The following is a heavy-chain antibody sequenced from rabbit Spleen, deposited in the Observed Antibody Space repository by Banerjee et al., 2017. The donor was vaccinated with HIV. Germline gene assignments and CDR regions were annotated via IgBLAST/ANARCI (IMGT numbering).Heavy chain of an antibody. Sequence: QSLEESGGDLVKPGASLTPTCKVSGLDFSGGNWICWVRQAPGKGLEWIGYIDPIFHTTTYANWVNGRFSISRENTQNTVSLQLNSLTAADTATYFCARENGALGSAIDLWGPGTLVTVS. CDR1: GLDFSGGNW. D-gene: IGHD6-1*01. CDR2: IDPIFHTT. V-gene: IGHV1S40*01. J-gene: IGHJ6*01. CDR3: ARENGALGSAIDL.